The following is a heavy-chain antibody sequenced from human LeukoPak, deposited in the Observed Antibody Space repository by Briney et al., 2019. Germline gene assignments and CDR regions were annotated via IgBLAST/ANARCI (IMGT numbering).Heavy chain of an antibody. J-gene: IGHJ4*02. V-gene: IGHV4-34*01. Sequence: PSETLSLTCAVYGGSFSGYYWSWIRQPPGKGLEWIGEINHRGSTNYNPSLKSRVTISVDTPKNQFSLKLSSVTAADTAVYYCARGLAAANFDYWGQGTLVTVSS. D-gene: IGHD6-13*01. CDR2: INHRGST. CDR1: GGSFSGYY. CDR3: ARGLAAANFDY.